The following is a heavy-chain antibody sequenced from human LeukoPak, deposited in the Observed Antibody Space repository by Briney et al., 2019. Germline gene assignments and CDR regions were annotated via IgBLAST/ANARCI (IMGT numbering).Heavy chain of an antibody. Sequence: SETLSLTCTVSGGSISSYYWSWIRQPPGKGLEWIGYIYYSGSTNYNPSLKSRVTISVDTSKNQFSLKLSSVTAADTAVYYCARGVVPAAMADDYWGQGTLVTVSS. V-gene: IGHV4-59*08. J-gene: IGHJ4*02. CDR3: ARGVVPAAMADDY. CDR1: GGSISSYY. CDR2: IYYSGST. D-gene: IGHD2-2*01.